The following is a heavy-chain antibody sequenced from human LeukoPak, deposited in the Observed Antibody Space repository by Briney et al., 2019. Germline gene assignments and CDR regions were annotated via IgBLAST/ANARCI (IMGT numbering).Heavy chain of an antibody. CDR3: ARGPRGMVRGGSVDY. V-gene: IGHV4-34*01. J-gene: IGHJ4*02. Sequence: PSETLSLTCTVSGGSISSYYWSWIRQPPGKGLEWIGEINHSGSTNYNPSLKSRVTISVDTSKNQFSLKLSSVTAADTAVYYCARGPRGMVRGGSVDYWGQGTLVTVSS. CDR1: GGSISSYY. CDR2: INHSGST. D-gene: IGHD3-10*01.